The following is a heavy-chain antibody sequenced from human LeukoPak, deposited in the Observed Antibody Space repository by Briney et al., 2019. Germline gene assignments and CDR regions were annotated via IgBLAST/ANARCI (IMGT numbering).Heavy chain of an antibody. CDR3: ARDGSGFDV. D-gene: IGHD2-2*03. CDR2: IYDSGST. CDR1: GGFISGYY. Sequence: PSETLSLTCTVSGGFISGYYWSWIWQSPGRGLEWLGYIYDSGSTKYNPSLKSRVTISVDASKNQISLKLTSMTAADTAVYYCARDGSGFDVWGQGTKVTVSS. J-gene: IGHJ3*01. V-gene: IGHV4-59*01.